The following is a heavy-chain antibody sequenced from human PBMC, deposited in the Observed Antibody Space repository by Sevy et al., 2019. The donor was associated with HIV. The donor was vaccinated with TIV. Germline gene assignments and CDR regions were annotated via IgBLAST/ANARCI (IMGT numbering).Heavy chain of an antibody. V-gene: IGHV3-11*04. D-gene: IGHD5-12*01. CDR3: ARDSSGEDFGYFYYYMDV. CDR2: LRSSGTPK. CDR1: GFTFRDFS. Sequence: GGSLRLSCAASGFTFRDFSMTWIRQTPGKGLEWVAFLRSSGTPKYYADSVEGRFTISRDIARNTVYLQMNNLRADDSAIYYCARDSSGEDFGYFYYYMDVWGKGTTVTVSS. J-gene: IGHJ6*03.